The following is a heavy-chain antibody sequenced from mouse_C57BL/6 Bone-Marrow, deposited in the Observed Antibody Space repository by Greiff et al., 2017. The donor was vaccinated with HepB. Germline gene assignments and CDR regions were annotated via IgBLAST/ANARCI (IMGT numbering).Heavy chain of an antibody. CDR1: GYTFTSYG. CDR2: IYPRSGNT. CDR3: ARWDYYGSSYEAMDY. V-gene: IGHV1-81*01. J-gene: IGHJ4*01. D-gene: IGHD1-1*01. Sequence: VQLVESGAELARPGASVTLSCKASGYTFTSYGISWVKQRTGQGLEWIGEIYPRSGNTYYNEKFKGKATLTADKSSSTAYMELRSLTSEDSAVYVCARWDYYGSSYEAMDYWGQGTSVTVSS.